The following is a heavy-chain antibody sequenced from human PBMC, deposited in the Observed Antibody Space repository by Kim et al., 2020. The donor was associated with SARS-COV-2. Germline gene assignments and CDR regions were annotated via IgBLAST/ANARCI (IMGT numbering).Heavy chain of an antibody. CDR3: ASSGYDFFGPTPLYGMDV. Sequence: SETLSLTCTVSGGSISSYYWSWIRQPPGKGLEWIGYIYYSGSTNYNPSLKSRVTISVDTSKNQFSLKLSSVTAADTAVYYCASSGYDFFGPTPLYGMDVWGQGTTVTVSS. J-gene: IGHJ6*02. V-gene: IGHV4-59*01. CDR2: IYYSGST. D-gene: IGHD5-12*01. CDR1: GGSISSYY.